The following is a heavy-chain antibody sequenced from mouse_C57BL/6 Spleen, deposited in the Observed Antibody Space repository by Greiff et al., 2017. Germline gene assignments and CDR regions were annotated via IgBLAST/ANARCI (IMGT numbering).Heavy chain of an antibody. J-gene: IGHJ1*03. CDR1: GYAFSSSW. Sequence: QVQLQQSGPELVKPGASVKISCKASGYAFSSSWMNWVKQRPGKGLEWIGRIYPGDGDTNYNGKFKGKATLTADKSSSTAYMQLSSLTSEDSAVYFCARGGLGLHFDVWGTGTTVTVSS. CDR3: ARGGLGLHFDV. V-gene: IGHV1-82*01. CDR2: IYPGDGDT. D-gene: IGHD4-1*01.